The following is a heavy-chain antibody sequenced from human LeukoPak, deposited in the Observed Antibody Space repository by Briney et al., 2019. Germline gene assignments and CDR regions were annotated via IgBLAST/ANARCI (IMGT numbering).Heavy chain of an antibody. D-gene: IGHD1-26*01. J-gene: IGHJ4*02. CDR2: ISYDGSNK. Sequence: GRSLRLSCAASGFTFSSYAMHWVRQAPGKGLEWVAVISYDGSNKYYADSVKGRFTISRDNSKNTLYLQMNSLRAEDTAVYYCARDIIGVVGATCDYWGQGTLVTVSS. CDR3: ARDIIGVVGATCDY. V-gene: IGHV3-30-3*01. CDR1: GFTFSSYA.